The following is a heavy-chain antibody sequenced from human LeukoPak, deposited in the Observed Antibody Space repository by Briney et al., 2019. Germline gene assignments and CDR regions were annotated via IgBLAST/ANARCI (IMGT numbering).Heavy chain of an antibody. CDR3: ARDPSRGYTYGYGDL. CDR2: IMKDGTEK. Sequence: GGSLRLSCAAARFSISGYWMNWVRQAPGKGLEWAANIMKDGTEKYYVDSVKGRFTISRDNAKNSLYLQMNSLRAEDTAVYYCARDPSRGYTYGYGDLWGQGTLVTVSS. D-gene: IGHD5-18*01. J-gene: IGHJ4*02. V-gene: IGHV3-7*01. CDR1: RFSISGYW.